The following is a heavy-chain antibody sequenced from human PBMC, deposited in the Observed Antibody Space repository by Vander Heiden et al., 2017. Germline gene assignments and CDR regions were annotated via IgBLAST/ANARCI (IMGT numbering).Heavy chain of an antibody. CDR3: ARGVDSSGLCDVFDI. V-gene: IGHV3-30-3*01. CDR2: ISSDESIK. J-gene: IGHJ3*02. Sequence: QVQLVESGGGVVQPGTSLRLSRDASTSTFSGFIRHWVRQAPGEGLEWVSVISSDESIKMYADSVKCRFTISRDIAKNTLYLQMNRLSVEDTAVYYCARGVDSSGLCDVFDIWGQGTMVTVSS. CDR1: TSTFSGFI. D-gene: IGHD3-22*01.